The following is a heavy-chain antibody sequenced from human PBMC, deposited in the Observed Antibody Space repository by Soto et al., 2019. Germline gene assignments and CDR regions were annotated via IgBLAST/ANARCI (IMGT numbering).Heavy chain of an antibody. Sequence: SETLSLTCTVSGGSISSYYWSWIRQPPGKGLEWIGEINHSGSTYYNPSLKSRVTISLDTSKKQFSLKLNSVTAADTAVYYCATQRLCTGGHCWNWFDPWGQGTLVTVSS. V-gene: IGHV4-59*04. CDR3: ATQRLCTGGHCWNWFDP. D-gene: IGHD2-8*02. J-gene: IGHJ5*02. CDR1: GGSISSYY. CDR2: INHSGST.